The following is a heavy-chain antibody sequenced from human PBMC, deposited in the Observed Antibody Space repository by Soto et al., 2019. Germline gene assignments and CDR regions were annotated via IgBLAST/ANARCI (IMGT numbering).Heavy chain of an antibody. CDR2: ISAYNGNT. D-gene: IGHD2-2*02. CDR1: GYTFTSYG. J-gene: IGHJ6*02. Sequence: ASVKVSCKASGYTFTSYGISWVRQAPGQGLEWMGWISAYNGNTNYAQKLQGRVTMTTDTSTSTAYMELRSLRSDDTAVYYCARVYTSGLYYYYYYGMDVWGQGTTVTVSS. V-gene: IGHV1-18*01. CDR3: ARVYTSGLYYYYYYGMDV.